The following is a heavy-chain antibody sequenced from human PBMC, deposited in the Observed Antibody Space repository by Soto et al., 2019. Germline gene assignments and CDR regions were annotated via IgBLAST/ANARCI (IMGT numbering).Heavy chain of an antibody. CDR2: IYYSGST. J-gene: IGHJ6*02. V-gene: IGHV4-31*03. CDR1: GGSISSGGYY. CDR3: ATTVVTDYYYGMDV. Sequence: QVQLQESGPGLVKPSQTLSLTCTVSGGSISSGGYYWSWIRQHPGKGLEWIGYIYYSGSTYYNPSLKGRVTISVDTSKNQFSLKLSSVTAADTAVYYCATTVVTDYYYGMDVWGQGTTVTVSS. D-gene: IGHD4-17*01.